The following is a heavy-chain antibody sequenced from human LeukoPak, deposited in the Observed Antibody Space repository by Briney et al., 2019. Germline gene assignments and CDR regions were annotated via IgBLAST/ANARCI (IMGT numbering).Heavy chain of an antibody. CDR1: GYSISSGYY. CDR3: ATLKVDHYDFWSGPGAFDI. Sequence: SETLSLTCAVSGYSISSGYYWSWIRPPPGKGLEWIGEINHSGSTNYNPSLKSRVTISVDTSKNQFSLKLSSVTAADTAVYYCATLKVDHYDFWSGPGAFDIWGQGTMVTVSS. V-gene: IGHV4-34*01. CDR2: INHSGST. J-gene: IGHJ3*02. D-gene: IGHD3-3*01.